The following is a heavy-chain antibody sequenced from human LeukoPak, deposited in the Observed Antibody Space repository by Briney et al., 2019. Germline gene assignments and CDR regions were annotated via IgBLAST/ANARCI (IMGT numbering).Heavy chain of an antibody. CDR2: IIPIFGTA. J-gene: IGHJ4*02. CDR3: ARDRDWAGYTYGFYY. D-gene: IGHD5-18*01. V-gene: IGHV1-69*13. Sequence: ASVKVSCKASGGTFISYAISWVRQAPGQGLEWMGGIIPIFGTANYAQKFQGRVTFTADESTSTAYMELSSLRSEDTAVYYCARDRDWAGYTYGFYYWGQGTLVTVSS. CDR1: GGTFISYA.